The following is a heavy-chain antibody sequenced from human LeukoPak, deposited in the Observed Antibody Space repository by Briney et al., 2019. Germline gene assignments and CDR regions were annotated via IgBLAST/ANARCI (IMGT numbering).Heavy chain of an antibody. CDR1: GGTFSSYA. Sequence: ASVKVSCKASGGTFSSYAISWVRQAPGQGLEWMGGITPIFGTANYARKFQGRVTITTDESTSTAYMELSSLRSEDTAVYYCARWGIGDLRNTFDLWGHGTMVTVSS. J-gene: IGHJ3*01. CDR2: ITPIFGTA. D-gene: IGHD3-10*01. V-gene: IGHV1-69*05. CDR3: ARWGIGDLRNTFDL.